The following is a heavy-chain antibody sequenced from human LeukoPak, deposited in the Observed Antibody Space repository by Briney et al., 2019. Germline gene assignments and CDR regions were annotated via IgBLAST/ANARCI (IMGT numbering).Heavy chain of an antibody. CDR1: GFSFSSAW. D-gene: IGHD3-22*01. CDR3: RLVVTPQGLDS. J-gene: IGHJ4*02. Sequence: GGSLRLSCAASGFSFSSAWMNWVRQAPGKGLEWVGLTRSKTDGGTTDYAAPVRGRFTISRDDIQNTMYPQMNSLKTEDTAVYYCRLVVTPQGLDSWGQGTLVTVSS. CDR2: TRSKTDGGTT. V-gene: IGHV3-15*01.